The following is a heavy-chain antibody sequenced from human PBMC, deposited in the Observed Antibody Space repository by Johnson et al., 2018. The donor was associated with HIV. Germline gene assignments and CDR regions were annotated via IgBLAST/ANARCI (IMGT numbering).Heavy chain of an antibody. CDR3: ARAPLGYCMIDPREWELRGWDGFDI. V-gene: IGHV3-66*01. D-gene: IGHD2-15*01. CDR1: GFTVSNIY. CDR2: IYSGGRT. Sequence: VQLVESGGGLVQPGGSLRLSCAASGFTVSNIYMSWVRQAPGKGLEWVSVIYSGGRTDYADSVTGRFTISRDNSKNTLYLQMNSRRAEDTGVYYCARAPLGYCMIDPREWELRGWDGFDIWGQGTMVTVAS. J-gene: IGHJ3*02.